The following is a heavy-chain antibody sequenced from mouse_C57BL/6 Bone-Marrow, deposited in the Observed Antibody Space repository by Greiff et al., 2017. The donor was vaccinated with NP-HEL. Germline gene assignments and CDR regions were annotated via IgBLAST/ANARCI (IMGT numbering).Heavy chain of an antibody. CDR2: ISSGGSYT. Sequence: EVMLVESGGDLVKPGGSLKLSCAASGFTFSSYGMSWVRQTPDKRLEWVATISSGGSYTYYPDSVKGRFTISRDNAKNHLYRQMSSLKSEDTAMYYCARHYYSNYFDYWGQGTTLTVSS. CDR1: GFTFSSYG. J-gene: IGHJ2*01. CDR3: ARHYYSNYFDY. V-gene: IGHV5-6*01. D-gene: IGHD2-5*01.